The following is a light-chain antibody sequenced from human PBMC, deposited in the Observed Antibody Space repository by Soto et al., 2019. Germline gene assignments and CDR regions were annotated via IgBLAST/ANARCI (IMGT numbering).Light chain of an antibody. J-gene: IGLJ1*01. CDR1: SSDVGAYNY. Sequence: QSALTQPASVSGSPGQSITISCTGTSSDVGAYNYVSWYQQHPGKGPKLMIYEVSNRPSGVSNRFSGSKSGNTASLTISGLQAEDEADYYCSSYTSSSSIYVFGTGTKVTVL. CDR3: SSYTSSSSIYV. V-gene: IGLV2-14*01. CDR2: EVS.